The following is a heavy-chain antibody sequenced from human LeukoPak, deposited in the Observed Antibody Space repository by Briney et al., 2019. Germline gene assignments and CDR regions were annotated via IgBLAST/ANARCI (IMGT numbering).Heavy chain of an antibody. D-gene: IGHD3-22*01. CDR3: AKTPETFYYDFSGYYYYFDY. CDR1: GFTFSSYS. Sequence: PGGSLRLSCAASGFTFSSYSMNWVRQALGKGLEWVSSISSSSSYIYYADSVKGRFTISRDNAKNSLYLQMTGLRAEDTAIYYCAKTPETFYYDFSGYYYYFDYWGQGTLVTVSS. V-gene: IGHV3-21*04. J-gene: IGHJ4*02. CDR2: ISSSSSYI.